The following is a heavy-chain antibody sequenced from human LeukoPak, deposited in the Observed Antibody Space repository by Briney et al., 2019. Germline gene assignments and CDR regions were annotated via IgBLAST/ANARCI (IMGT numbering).Heavy chain of an antibody. CDR3: ARGKIVGATIGAFDI. CDR1: GYIFTSYY. J-gene: IGHJ3*02. V-gene: IGHV1-46*01. CDR2: INPSGGST. D-gene: IGHD1-26*01. Sequence: ASVKVSCKASGYIFTSYYMHWVRQAPGQGLEWMGIINPSGGSTSYAQKFQGRVTMTRDTSTSTVYMELSSLRSEDTAVYYCARGKIVGATIGAFDIWGQGTMVTVSS.